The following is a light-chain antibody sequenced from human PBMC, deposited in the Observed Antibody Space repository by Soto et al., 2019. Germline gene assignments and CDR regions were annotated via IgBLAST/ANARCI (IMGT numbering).Light chain of an antibody. J-gene: IGKJ3*01. CDR2: DAS. Sequence: EVVLTQSPATLSLSPGERVTLSCRASQSVSSYLAWYQQKLGQAPRLLIYDASNRATGIPARFSGSGSGTDFTLTISSLEPEDFAVYYCQQRSNWPPLFTFGPGTKVDIK. CDR1: QSVSSY. CDR3: QQRSNWPPLFT. V-gene: IGKV3-11*01.